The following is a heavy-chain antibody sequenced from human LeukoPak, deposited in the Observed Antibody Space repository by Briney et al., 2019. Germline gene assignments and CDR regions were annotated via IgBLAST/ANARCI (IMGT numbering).Heavy chain of an antibody. Sequence: EASVKVSCKASGYTFTSYGISWVRQAPGQGLEWVGWISAYNGNTNYAQKLQGSVTMTTDTSTSTAYMELRSLRSDDTAVYYCARNDNWNYDCDYWGQGTLVTVSS. CDR3: ARNDNWNYDCDY. CDR2: ISAYNGNT. D-gene: IGHD1-7*01. V-gene: IGHV1-18*01. CDR1: GYTFTSYG. J-gene: IGHJ4*02.